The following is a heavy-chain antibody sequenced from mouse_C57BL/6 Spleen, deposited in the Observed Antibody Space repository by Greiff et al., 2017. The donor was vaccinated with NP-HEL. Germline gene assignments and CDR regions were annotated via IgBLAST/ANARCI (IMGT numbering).Heavy chain of an antibody. CDR1: GFTFSDYG. J-gene: IGHJ3*01. V-gene: IGHV5-17*01. D-gene: IGHD2-4*01. CDR2: ISSGSSTI. CDR3: AIQYDDYDGTS. Sequence: EVKLVESGGGLVKPGGSLKLSCAASGFTFSDYGMHWVRQAPEQGLEWVAYISSGSSTIYYADTVKGRFTISRENAQNTLFLQMTRLRSEDTAMYYCAIQYDDYDGTSWGQGTLVTVAA.